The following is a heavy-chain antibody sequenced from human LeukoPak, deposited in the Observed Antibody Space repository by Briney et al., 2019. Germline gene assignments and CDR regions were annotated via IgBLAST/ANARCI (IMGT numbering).Heavy chain of an antibody. Sequence: SETLSLTCAVSGGSISSGGYSWSWIRQPPGKGLEWIGYIYHSGSTYYNPSLKSRVTISVDRSKNQFSLKLSSVTAADTAVYYCARAGTHSGYDRGPRVDYWGQGTLVTVSS. CDR2: IYHSGST. D-gene: IGHD5-12*01. J-gene: IGHJ4*02. V-gene: IGHV4-30-2*01. CDR1: GGSISSGGYS. CDR3: ARAGTHSGYDRGPRVDY.